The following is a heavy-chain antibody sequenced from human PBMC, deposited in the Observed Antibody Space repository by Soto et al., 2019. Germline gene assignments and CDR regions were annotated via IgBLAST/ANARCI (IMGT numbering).Heavy chain of an antibody. V-gene: IGHV1-46*01. CDR1: GYTFTSYY. CDR3: AVAGRQNNWIDP. Sequence: ASVKVSCKASGYTFTSYYMHWVRQAPGQGLEWMGIINPSGGSTSYAQKFQGRVTMTRDTSTSTVYMELSSLRSEDTAVYYCAVAGRQNNWIDPWGQGTLVTVSS. D-gene: IGHD6-19*01. CDR2: INPSGGST. J-gene: IGHJ5*02.